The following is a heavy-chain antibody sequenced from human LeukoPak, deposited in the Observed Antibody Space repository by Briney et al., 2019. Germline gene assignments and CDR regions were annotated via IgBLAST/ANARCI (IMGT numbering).Heavy chain of an antibody. Sequence: PGGSLRLSCTASEFTFSSYDMHWVRQVTGKGLEWVSAIGTAGDTYYPGSVKGRFTISRENAKNSLYLQMNSLRAGDTAVYYCARVVSSGWYGYFDYWGQGTLVTVSS. J-gene: IGHJ4*02. CDR1: EFTFSSYD. D-gene: IGHD6-19*01. CDR2: IGTAGDT. CDR3: ARVVSSGWYGYFDY. V-gene: IGHV3-13*01.